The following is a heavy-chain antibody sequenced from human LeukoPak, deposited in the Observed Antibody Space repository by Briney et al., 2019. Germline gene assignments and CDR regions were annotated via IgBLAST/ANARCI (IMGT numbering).Heavy chain of an antibody. CDR3: ARDPTTVTKGFDI. Sequence: SETLSLTCSVSDDSFSTYYWIWIRQPPGKGLEWMGYISSIGSTNYNPSLKSRVTISVDTSKKQFSLKMTSVTAADTAVYYCARDPTTVTKGFDIWGQGTMVTVSS. CDR2: ISSIGST. V-gene: IGHV4-59*01. CDR1: DDSFSTYY. J-gene: IGHJ3*02. D-gene: IGHD4-17*01.